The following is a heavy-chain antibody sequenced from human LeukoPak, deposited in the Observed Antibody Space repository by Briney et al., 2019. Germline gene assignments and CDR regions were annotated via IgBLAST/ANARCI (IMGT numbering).Heavy chain of an antibody. CDR3: ARGLLKTYYYDSSGSN. D-gene: IGHD3-22*01. CDR2: INHSGST. V-gene: IGHV4-34*01. J-gene: IGHJ4*02. Sequence: SETLSLTCAVYGGSFSGYYWSWIRQPPGKGLEWIGEINHSGSTNYNPSLKSRVTISVDPSKNQFTLKLSSVTAADTAVYYCARGLLKTYYYDSSGSNWGQGTLVTVSS. CDR1: GGSFSGYY.